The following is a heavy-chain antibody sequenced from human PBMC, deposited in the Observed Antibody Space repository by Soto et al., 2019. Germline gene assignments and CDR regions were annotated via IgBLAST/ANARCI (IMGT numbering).Heavy chain of an antibody. D-gene: IGHD1-20*01. Sequence: QVQLVQSGAEVKEPGASVKLSCKASGYTFTTHVMHWVRQAPGQRLEWMGWVNGADGNTKYSQKFQDRVTITRDTTANKAYMELSRLRSEDKAVYYCARDSGISGPSSDLDYWGKGTLVNVSS. J-gene: IGHJ4*02. CDR2: VNGADGNT. V-gene: IGHV1-3*01. CDR1: GYTFTTHV. CDR3: ARDSGISGPSSDLDY.